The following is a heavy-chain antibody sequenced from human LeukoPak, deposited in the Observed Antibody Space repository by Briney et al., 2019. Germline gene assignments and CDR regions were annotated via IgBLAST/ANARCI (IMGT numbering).Heavy chain of an antibody. CDR1: GGSFSGYY. V-gene: IGHV4-34*01. CDR3: ARGSNIVVVVTTTPAFFDY. CDR2: IGHSGST. Sequence: SETLSLTCAVYGGSFSGYYWNWIRQPPGKGLEWIGEIGHSGSTNYNPSLNSRVTISVDTSKNQFSLRLNSVTAADTAVYYCARGSNIVVVVTTTPAFFDYWGQGTLVTVSS. D-gene: IGHD2-15*01. J-gene: IGHJ4*02.